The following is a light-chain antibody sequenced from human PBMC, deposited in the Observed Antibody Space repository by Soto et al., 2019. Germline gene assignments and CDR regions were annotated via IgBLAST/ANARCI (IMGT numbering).Light chain of an antibody. CDR1: SSDIGGHNA. J-gene: IGLJ1*01. CDR3: SSYVPGGSYV. V-gene: IGLV2-14*01. Sequence: QSVLTQPASVSGSPGHSITISCTGTSSDIGGHNAVSWYQQYSGEAPRLLIYDVTSRAAGVSNRFSASKSGNTASLTISGLQAEDEADYYCSSYVPGGSYVPGPGTKVTVL. CDR2: DVT.